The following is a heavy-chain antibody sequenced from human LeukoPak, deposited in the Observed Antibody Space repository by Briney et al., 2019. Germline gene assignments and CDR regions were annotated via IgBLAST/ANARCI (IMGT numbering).Heavy chain of an antibody. V-gene: IGHV3-53*01. CDR2: IYSGGST. Sequence: GGSLRLSCAASGFTVSSNYMSWVRQAPGKGLEWVSAIYSGGSTNYADSVKGRFTISRDNSKDTVYLQMNSLRAEDTAMYYCARVGTGDVDYWGQGTLVTVSS. D-gene: IGHD7-27*01. CDR1: GFTVSSNY. CDR3: ARVGTGDVDY. J-gene: IGHJ4*02.